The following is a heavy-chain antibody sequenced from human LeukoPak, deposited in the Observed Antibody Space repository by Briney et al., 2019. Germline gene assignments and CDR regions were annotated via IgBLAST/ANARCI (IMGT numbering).Heavy chain of an antibody. J-gene: IGHJ3*02. D-gene: IGHD3-10*01. Sequence: GRSLRLSCAASGFTFGSYGMHWVRQAPGKGLEWVAVIWYDGSNKYYADSVKGRFTISRDNSKNTLYLQMNSLRAEDTAVYYCARDGLLWFGELLFAFDIWGQGTMVTVSS. CDR2: IWYDGSNK. CDR1: GFTFGSYG. V-gene: IGHV3-33*01. CDR3: ARDGLLWFGELLFAFDI.